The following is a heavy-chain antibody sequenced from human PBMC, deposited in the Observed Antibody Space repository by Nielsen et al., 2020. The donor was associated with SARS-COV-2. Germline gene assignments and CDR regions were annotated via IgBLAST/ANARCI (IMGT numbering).Heavy chain of an antibody. V-gene: IGHV3-20*04. CDR2: INWNGGST. D-gene: IGHD6-13*01. CDR1: GFTFDDYG. J-gene: IGHJ4*02. Sequence: GGSLRLSCAASGFTFDDYGMSWVRQAPGKGLEWVSGINWNGGSTGYADSVKGRFTISRDNAKNSLYLQMNSLRAEDTALYYCAKDTIPYSSSWKYYFDYWGQGTLVTVSS. CDR3: AKDTIPYSSSWKYYFDY.